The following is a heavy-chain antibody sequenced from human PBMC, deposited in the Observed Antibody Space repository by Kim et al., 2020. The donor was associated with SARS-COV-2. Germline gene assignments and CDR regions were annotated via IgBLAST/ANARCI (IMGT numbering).Heavy chain of an antibody. CDR3: STSP. CDR2: IDGNGGST. Sequence: GGSLRLSCVASGFTFSGYAMSWVRQAPGKGLEWVSLIDGNGGSTIYAASFKERRTIITSNTTNTTHYQTNNSRGDETAAEYCSTSPGDQG. V-gene: IGHV3-74*01. CDR1: GFTFSGYA. J-gene: IGHJ1*01.